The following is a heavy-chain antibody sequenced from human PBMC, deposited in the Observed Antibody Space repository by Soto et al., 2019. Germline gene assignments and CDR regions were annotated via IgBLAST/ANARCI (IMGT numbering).Heavy chain of an antibody. CDR2: INHSGST. CDR1: GGSFSGYD. V-gene: IGHV4-34*01. J-gene: IGHJ4*02. CDR3: ARLIAAAGYFDY. Sequence: LSLTCAVYGGSFSGYDWTWIRQPPGTGLEWIGEINHSGSTNYNPSLKSRVTISVDTSKNQFSLKLTSVTAADTAVYYCARLIAAAGYFDYWGQGTLVTVSS. D-gene: IGHD6-25*01.